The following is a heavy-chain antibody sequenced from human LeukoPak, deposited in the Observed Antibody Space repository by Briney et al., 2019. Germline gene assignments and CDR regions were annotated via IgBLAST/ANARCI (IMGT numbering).Heavy chain of an antibody. Sequence: GASVKVSFKASGYTVTSYYMHWVRQAPGQGLEWMGRINPNSGGTNYAQKFQGRVTMTRDTSISTAYMELSRLRSDDTAVYYCATLTIYSGYEPYYFDYWGQGTLVTVSS. CDR2: INPNSGGT. CDR3: ATLTIYSGYEPYYFDY. CDR1: GYTVTSYY. D-gene: IGHD5-12*01. J-gene: IGHJ4*02. V-gene: IGHV1-2*06.